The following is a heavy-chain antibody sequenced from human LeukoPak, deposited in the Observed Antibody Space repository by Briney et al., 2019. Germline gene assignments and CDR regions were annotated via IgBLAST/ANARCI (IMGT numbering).Heavy chain of an antibody. V-gene: IGHV4-39*01. Sequence: PSETLSLTCGVSGGSISSSDYYWGWIRQPPGKGLEFFGIIYYSGTAYYNPSLKSRITISVDTSKSQFSLELSSVTAADTAVYYCARLGCSGGDCYLDYWGQGTLVTVSS. CDR2: IYYSGTA. CDR1: GGSISSSDYY. CDR3: ARLGCSGGDCYLDY. J-gene: IGHJ4*02. D-gene: IGHD2-21*02.